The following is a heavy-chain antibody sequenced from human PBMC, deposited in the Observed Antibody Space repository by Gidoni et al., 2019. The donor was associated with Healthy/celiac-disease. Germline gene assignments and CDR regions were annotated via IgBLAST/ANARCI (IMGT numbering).Heavy chain of an antibody. CDR2: ISWNSGSI. CDR1: GFTFDDYA. J-gene: IGHJ4*02. V-gene: IGHV3-9*01. Sequence: EVQLVESGGGLVQPGRSLRLSCAASGFTFDDYAMHWGRQAPGKGLEWVSGISWNSGSIGYADSGKGRFTISRDNAKNALYRQMNSLRAEDTALYYCAKESVTTGFDYYCDYWGQGTLVTVSS. D-gene: IGHD4-17*01. CDR3: AKESVTTGFDYYCDY.